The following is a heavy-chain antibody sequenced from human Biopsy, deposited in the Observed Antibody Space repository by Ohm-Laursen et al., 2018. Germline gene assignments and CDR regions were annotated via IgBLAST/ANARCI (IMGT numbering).Heavy chain of an antibody. CDR3: AKASGYSSGWPIDY. Sequence: SLRLSCAASGFTFENYAMNWVRQAPGKGLEWVSGISWNSGSVVYADSVKGRFTISRDNAKNSLYLQMHSLRAENTAFYYCAKASGYSSGWPIDYWGQGNLVTVSS. D-gene: IGHD6-19*01. CDR2: ISWNSGSV. J-gene: IGHJ4*02. V-gene: IGHV3-9*01. CDR1: GFTFENYA.